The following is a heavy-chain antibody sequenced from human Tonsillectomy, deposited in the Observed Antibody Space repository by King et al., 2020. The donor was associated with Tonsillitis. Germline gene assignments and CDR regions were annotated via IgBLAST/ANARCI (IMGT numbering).Heavy chain of an antibody. J-gene: IGHJ4*02. Sequence: VQLVESGGGLIQPGGSLRLSCAASGFTVSSNYMSWVRQAPGKGLEWVSVIYSGGSPSYADSVKGRFTISRDNSKNTLYLQMNSLRAEDTAVFYCARVKLWRLDYWGQGTLVTVSS. CDR3: ARVKLWRLDY. CDR2: IYSGGSP. CDR1: GFTVSSNY. V-gene: IGHV3-53*01. D-gene: IGHD5-18*01.